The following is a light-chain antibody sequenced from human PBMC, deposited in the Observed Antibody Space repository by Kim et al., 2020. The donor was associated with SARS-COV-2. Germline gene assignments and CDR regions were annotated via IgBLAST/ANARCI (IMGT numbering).Light chain of an antibody. CDR2: EVN. CDR1: SSDVGASDH. V-gene: IGLV2-14*01. Sequence: QSALTQPVSVSGSPGQSITISCTGTSSDVGASDHVSWYQQHPGKAPKLMIYEVNNRPSGISNRFSGSKSANTASLTISGLQAEDEADYYCSSFTTSRTWMFGGGTTLTVL. CDR3: SSFTTSRTWM. J-gene: IGLJ3*02.